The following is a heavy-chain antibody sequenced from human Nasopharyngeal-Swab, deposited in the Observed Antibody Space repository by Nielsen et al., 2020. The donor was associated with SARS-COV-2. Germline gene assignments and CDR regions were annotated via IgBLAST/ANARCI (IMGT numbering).Heavy chain of an antibody. CDR1: GFTFGTYW. V-gene: IGHV3-74*01. CDR3: ARGYAAMGFFDY. J-gene: IGHJ4*02. Sequence: GSLRLSCSASGFTFGTYWMHWVRQAPGKGLEWVSRINSDGSSTGDADSVKGRFTVSRDNAKNTLYLQMNSPRAEDTAVYYCARGYAAMGFFDYWGQGTLVTVSS. D-gene: IGHD2-2*01. CDR2: INSDGSST.